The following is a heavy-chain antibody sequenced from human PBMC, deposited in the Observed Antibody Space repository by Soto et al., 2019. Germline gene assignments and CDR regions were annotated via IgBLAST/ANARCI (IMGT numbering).Heavy chain of an antibody. CDR2: INHSGST. D-gene: IGHD4-17*01. Sequence: QVQLQQWGAGLLKPSETLSLTCAVYGGSFSGYYWSWIRQPPGKGLEWIGEINHSGSTNYNPSLRSRVTISVDANKNQFTLRLSSVTAADTSVYYCTRGRYTVTPRWFDPWGQGTLVTVSS. CDR3: TRGRYTVTPRWFDP. CDR1: GGSFSGYY. J-gene: IGHJ5*02. V-gene: IGHV4-34*01.